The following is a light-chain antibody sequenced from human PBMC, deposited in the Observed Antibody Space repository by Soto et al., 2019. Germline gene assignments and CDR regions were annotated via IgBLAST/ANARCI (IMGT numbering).Light chain of an antibody. V-gene: IGKV1-5*03. CDR2: KAS. CDR3: QHYNSYSEA. J-gene: IGKJ1*01. Sequence: DIQMTPSPSTLSASVGDRVTNTCRASQSISSWLAWYQQKPGKAPKLLIYKASTLKSGVPSRFSGSGSGTEFTLTISSLQPDDFATYYCQHYNSYSEAFGQGTKVDI. CDR1: QSISSW.